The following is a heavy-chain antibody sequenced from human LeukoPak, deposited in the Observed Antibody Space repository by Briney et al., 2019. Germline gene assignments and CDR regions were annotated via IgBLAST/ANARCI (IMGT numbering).Heavy chain of an antibody. D-gene: IGHD4-17*01. CDR2: IIPILGIA. J-gene: IGHJ4*02. Sequence: SVKVSCKASGGTFSSYAISWVRQAPGQGLEWMGRIIPILGIANYAQKFQGRVTITADKSTSTAYMELSSLRSEDTAVYYCARRHTTVAIDLFDYWGQGTLVTVSS. V-gene: IGHV1-69*04. CDR1: GGTFSSYA. CDR3: ARRHTTVAIDLFDY.